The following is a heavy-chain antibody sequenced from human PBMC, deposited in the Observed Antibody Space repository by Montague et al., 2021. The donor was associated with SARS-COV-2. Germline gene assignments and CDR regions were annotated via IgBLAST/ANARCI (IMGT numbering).Heavy chain of an antibody. V-gene: IGHV4-59*01. CDR2: IYYSGST. D-gene: IGHD3-9*01. J-gene: IGHJ6*03. Sequence: SETLSLTCTVSGGSLSSYYWSWIRQPPGKGLEWIGYIYYSGSTNYNPSLKSRVTISVDTSKNQFSLKLSSVTAADTAVYYCARDSRTDFDWLFPDSGSYYYYMDVWGKGTTVTVSS. CDR3: ARDSRTDFDWLFPDSGSYYYYMDV. CDR1: GGSLSSYY.